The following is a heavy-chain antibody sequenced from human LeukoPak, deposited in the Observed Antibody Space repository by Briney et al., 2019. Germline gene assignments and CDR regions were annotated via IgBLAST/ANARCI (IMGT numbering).Heavy chain of an antibody. CDR1: GGSFSGYY. Sequence: SETLSLTCAVYGGSFSGYYWSWIRQPPGKGLEWIGEINHSGSTNYNPSLKSRVTISVDTSKNQFSLKLSSVTAADTAVYYCARGELNRISGYRYVFDYWGQGTLVTVSS. V-gene: IGHV4-34*01. CDR3: ARGELNRISGYRYVFDY. D-gene: IGHD5-18*01. J-gene: IGHJ4*02. CDR2: INHSGST.